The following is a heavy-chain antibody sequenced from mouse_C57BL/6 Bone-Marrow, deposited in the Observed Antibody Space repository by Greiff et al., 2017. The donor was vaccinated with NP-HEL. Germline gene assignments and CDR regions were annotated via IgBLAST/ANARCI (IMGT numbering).Heavy chain of an antibody. CDR1: GYSFTDYN. CDR3: ARRWAYYSNFYAMDY. V-gene: IGHV1-39*01. J-gene: IGHJ4*01. D-gene: IGHD2-5*01. Sequence: EVKLMESGPELVKPGASVKISCKASGYSFTDYNMNWVKQSNGKSLEWIGVINPNYGTTSYNQKFKGKATLTVDQSSSTAYMQLNSLTSEDSAVYYCARRWAYYSNFYAMDYWGQGTSVTVSS. CDR2: INPNYGTT.